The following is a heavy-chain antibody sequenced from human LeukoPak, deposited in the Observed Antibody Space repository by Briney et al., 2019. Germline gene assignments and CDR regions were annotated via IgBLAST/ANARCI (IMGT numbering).Heavy chain of an antibody. V-gene: IGHV3-7*01. J-gene: IGHJ4*02. CDR2: INQDGSVK. Sequence: GGSLRLSCEASGFTLSYYWMSWVRQAPGKGLEWVANINQDGSVKYFVDSVKGRFTISRDNAQNSVFLQMDSLRVDDTAVYYCARWVSQYYFDYWGQGTHVTVSS. D-gene: IGHD2-21*01. CDR3: ARWVSQYYFDY. CDR1: GFTLSYYW.